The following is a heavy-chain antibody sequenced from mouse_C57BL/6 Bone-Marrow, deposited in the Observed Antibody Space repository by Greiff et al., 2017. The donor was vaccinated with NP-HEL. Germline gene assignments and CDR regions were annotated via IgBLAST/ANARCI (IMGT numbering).Heavy chain of an antibody. J-gene: IGHJ4*01. CDR3: TTGGSSPYAMDY. D-gene: IGHD1-1*01. CDR1: GFNIKDDY. V-gene: IGHV14-4*01. CDR2: IDPENGDT. Sequence: EVQLQQSGAELVRPGASVKLSCTVSGFNIKDDYMHWVKQRPEQGLEWIGWIDPENGDTESASKFQGKATITADTPSNTAYLQLSSLTSEDTAVYYCTTGGSSPYAMDYWGQGTSVTVSS.